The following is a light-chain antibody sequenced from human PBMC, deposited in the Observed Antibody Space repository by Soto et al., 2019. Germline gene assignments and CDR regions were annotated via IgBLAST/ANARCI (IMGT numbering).Light chain of an antibody. CDR1: QGIRDE. Sequence: GDRVTITCRASQGIRDELGWYQQKPGKAPILLIYSASSLQSGVPSRFSGSGSGTDFTLTIRSLQPEDFATYYCLQDYSYPRTFGQGTKVDIK. CDR2: SAS. J-gene: IGKJ1*01. V-gene: IGKV1-6*01. CDR3: LQDYSYPRT.